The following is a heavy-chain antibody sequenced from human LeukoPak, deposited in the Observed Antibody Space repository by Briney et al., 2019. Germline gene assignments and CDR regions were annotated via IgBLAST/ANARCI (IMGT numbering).Heavy chain of an antibody. CDR3: ATIGDRRSGELYRIDY. CDR2: ATYDGSNK. D-gene: IGHD1-26*01. CDR1: GFTFSNYA. Sequence: WRSLRLSCAASGFTFSNYAMHWVRQAPGKGLEWVAVATYDGSNKYYADSVKGRFTISRDNSKNTLYLQMNSLRAEDAAVYYCATIGDRRSGELYRIDYWGQGTLVTVSS. V-gene: IGHV3-30-3*01. J-gene: IGHJ4*02.